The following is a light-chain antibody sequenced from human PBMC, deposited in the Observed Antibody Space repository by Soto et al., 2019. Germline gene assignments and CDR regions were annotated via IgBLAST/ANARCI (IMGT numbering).Light chain of an antibody. V-gene: IGLV2-23*01. J-gene: IGLJ2*01. CDR1: SSDVGSYNL. Sequence: QSALTQPASVSGSPGQSITISCTGTSSDVGSYNLVSWYQQHPGKAPKFMIYEGTKRPSGVSNRFSGSKSGNTTSLTISGLQAEDEADYYCCSYAGSRIVVFGGGTKLTVL. CDR2: EGT. CDR3: CSYAGSRIVV.